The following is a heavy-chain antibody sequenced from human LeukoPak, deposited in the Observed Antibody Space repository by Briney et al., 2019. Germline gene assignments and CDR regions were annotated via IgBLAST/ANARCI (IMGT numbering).Heavy chain of an antibody. CDR2: INPSGGST. Sequence: ASVKVSCKASGGTFSSYAISWVRQAPGQGLEWMGIINPSGGSTSYAQKFQGRVTMTRDTSTSTVYMELSSLRSEDTAVYYCARALAQYYYGSGSYNDAFDIWGQGTMVTVSS. CDR1: GGTFSSYA. CDR3: ARALAQYYYGSGSYNDAFDI. D-gene: IGHD3-10*01. V-gene: IGHV1-46*01. J-gene: IGHJ3*02.